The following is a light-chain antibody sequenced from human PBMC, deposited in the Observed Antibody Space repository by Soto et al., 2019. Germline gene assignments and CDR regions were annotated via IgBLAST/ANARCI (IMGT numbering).Light chain of an antibody. CDR1: QSLLHSEGKTF. CDR3: LQTIQLPWT. J-gene: IGKJ1*01. V-gene: IGKV2D-29*01. CDR2: EVS. Sequence: DIVMTQTPLSLSVTPGQPASISCKSSQSLLHSEGKTFFYWYLQKPGQPPQLLTYEVSNRFSGVQDRFSGSGSGKDFTLKISGVDAEDVGFYYGLQTIQLPWTFGQGTKVEIK.